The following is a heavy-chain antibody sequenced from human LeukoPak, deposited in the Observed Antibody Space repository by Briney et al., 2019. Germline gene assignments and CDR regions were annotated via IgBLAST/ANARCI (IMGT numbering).Heavy chain of an antibody. D-gene: IGHD5-18*01. J-gene: IGHJ4*02. CDR3: ASVTAMVFYFDY. CDR2: FDPEDGET. Sequence: GASVKVSCKVSGYTLTELSMHWVRQAPGKGLEWMGGFDPEDGETIYAQKFQGRVTMTGDTSTDTAYMELSSLRSEDTAVYYCASVTAMVFYFDYWGQGTLVTVSS. V-gene: IGHV1-24*01. CDR1: GYTLTELS.